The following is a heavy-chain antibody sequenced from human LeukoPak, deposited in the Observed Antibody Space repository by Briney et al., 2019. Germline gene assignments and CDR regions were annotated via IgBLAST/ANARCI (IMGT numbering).Heavy chain of an antibody. D-gene: IGHD6-19*01. V-gene: IGHV1-18*04. CDR2: ISAYNGNT. Sequence: ASVKVSCKASGYAFTGHHIVWVRQAPGQGLEWMGWISAYNGNTNYAQKLQGRVTMTTDTSTSTAYMELRSLRSDDTAVYYCARHSSGWYFNFDYWGQGTLVTVSS. CDR3: ARHSSGWYFNFDY. J-gene: IGHJ4*02. CDR1: GYAFTGHH.